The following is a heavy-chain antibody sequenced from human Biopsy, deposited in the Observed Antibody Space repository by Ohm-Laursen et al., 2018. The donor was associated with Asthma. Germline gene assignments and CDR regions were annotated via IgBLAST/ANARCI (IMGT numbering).Heavy chain of an antibody. D-gene: IGHD4-17*01. V-gene: IGHV1-24*01. CDR3: ASDFPKDYVRYNVQF. CDR1: GYSLTDLS. Sequence: ASVTVSCKISGYSLTDLSMHWVRQAPGQGLEWMGGHDHAEGGTVNARRFQGRVTMTEDTSTDTAYMELISLSSDDPAVYYCASDFPKDYVRYNVQFWGQGTLVTVSS. J-gene: IGHJ4*02. CDR2: HDHAEGGT.